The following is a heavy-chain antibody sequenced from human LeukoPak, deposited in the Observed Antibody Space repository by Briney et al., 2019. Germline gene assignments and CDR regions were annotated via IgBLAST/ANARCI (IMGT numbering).Heavy chain of an antibody. J-gene: IGHJ3*02. V-gene: IGHV4-34*01. Sequence: SETLSLTCAVYGGSFRGYYWSWIRQPPGKGLEWIGEINHSGSTNYNPSLKSRVTISVDTSKNQFSLKLSSVTAADTAVYYCARARYCSSTSCPFDAFDIWGQGTMVTVSS. D-gene: IGHD2-2*01. CDR3: ARARYCSSTSCPFDAFDI. CDR2: INHSGST. CDR1: GGSFRGYY.